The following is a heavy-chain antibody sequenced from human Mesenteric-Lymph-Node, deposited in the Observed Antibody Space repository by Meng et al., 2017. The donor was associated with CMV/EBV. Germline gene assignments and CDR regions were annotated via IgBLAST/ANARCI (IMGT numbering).Heavy chain of an antibody. CDR3: ARVVKQLVRRSPNWFDP. CDR2: MDPNSNT. D-gene: IGHD6-6*01. J-gene: IGHJ5*02. CDR1: GYTFNTYD. V-gene: IGHV1-8*03. Sequence: ASVKVSCKASGYTFNTYDINWVRQATGQGLEWMGRMDPNSNTAFAQKFQGRVTITRDTSISTAYMELSSLTSEDTAVYYCARVVKQLVRRSPNWFDPWGQGTLVTVSS.